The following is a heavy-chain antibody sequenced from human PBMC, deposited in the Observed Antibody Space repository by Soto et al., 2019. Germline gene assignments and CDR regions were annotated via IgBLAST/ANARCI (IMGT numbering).Heavy chain of an antibody. CDR1: GFTFSSYA. CDR2: ISYDGSNK. J-gene: IGHJ3*02. CDR3: AREGLRLTDAFDI. D-gene: IGHD6-25*01. V-gene: IGHV3-30-3*01. Sequence: GGSLRLSCAASGFTFSSYAMHWVRQAPGKGLEWVAVISYDGSNKYYADSVKGRFTISRDNSKNTLYLQMNSLRAEDTAVYYCAREGLRLTDAFDISGQGTMVTVSS.